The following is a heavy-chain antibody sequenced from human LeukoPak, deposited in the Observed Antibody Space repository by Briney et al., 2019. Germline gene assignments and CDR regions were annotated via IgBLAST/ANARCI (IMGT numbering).Heavy chain of an antibody. CDR1: GYSISSGYF. V-gene: IGHV4-38-2*02. J-gene: IGHJ5*02. Sequence: PSETLSLTCTVSGYSISSGYFWGWIRQPPGKGLEWIGTIYNSGSTYYNASLESRVTISVDTSKNQFSLKLSSVTAADTAVYYCARAYSSSWYFNWFDPWGQGTLVTVSS. CDR2: IYNSGST. CDR3: ARAYSSSWYFNWFDP. D-gene: IGHD6-13*01.